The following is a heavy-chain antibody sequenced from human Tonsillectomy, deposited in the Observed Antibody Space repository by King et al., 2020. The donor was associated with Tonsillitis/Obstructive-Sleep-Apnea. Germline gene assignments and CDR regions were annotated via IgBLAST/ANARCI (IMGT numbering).Heavy chain of an antibody. CDR2: INAGNGHT. CDR3: ARDDCNNGVCFMPY. Sequence: VQLVQSGAEVKKSGASVKVSCKASGYTFSSYAMHWVRQAPGQRLEWMGWINAGNGHTEYSQKFQGRVTITMDTSASTAYMELSSLRSEDTAVYYCARDDCNNGVCFMPYWGQGTLVTVSS. J-gene: IGHJ4*02. D-gene: IGHD2-8*01. V-gene: IGHV1-3*01. CDR1: GYTFSSYA.